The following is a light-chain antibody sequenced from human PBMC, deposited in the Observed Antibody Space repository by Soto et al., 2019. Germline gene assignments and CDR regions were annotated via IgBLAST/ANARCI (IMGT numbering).Light chain of an antibody. Sequence: QSALTQPASVSGSPGQSITISCTGTSSDVGGYNYVSWYQQHPGKAPKLMIYDVSNRPSGVSNRFSGSKSGNTASLTISGLQAEDEADYYCGSYTSSSTLVFGTGTNVTVL. CDR3: GSYTSSSTLV. CDR1: SSDVGGYNY. V-gene: IGLV2-14*01. J-gene: IGLJ1*01. CDR2: DVS.